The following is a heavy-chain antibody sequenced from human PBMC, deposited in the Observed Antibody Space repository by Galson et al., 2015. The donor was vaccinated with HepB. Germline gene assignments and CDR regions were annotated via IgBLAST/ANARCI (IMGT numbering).Heavy chain of an antibody. J-gene: IGHJ3*01. V-gene: IGHV3-15*01. Sequence: SLRLSCAASGFTFNNAWMTWARQAPGRGLEWVGRIKRKTDGGTTDYAAPVKGRFTISRDDSKNTLYLQMHSLKTEDTAVYYCTTVLSPRGAVRENDAFDVWGQGTMVTVSS. D-gene: IGHD3-10*01. CDR3: TTVLSPRGAVRENDAFDV. CDR1: GFTFNNAW. CDR2: IKRKTDGGTT.